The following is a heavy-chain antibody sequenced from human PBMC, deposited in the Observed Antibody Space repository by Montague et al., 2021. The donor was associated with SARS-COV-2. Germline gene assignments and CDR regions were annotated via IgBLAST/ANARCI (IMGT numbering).Heavy chain of an antibody. CDR2: INHSGST. Sequence: SETLSLTCAVYGGSFSGYYWSWIRQPPGKGLEWIGEINHSGSTNYNPSLKSRVTISVDTSKNQFTLKLSSVTAADTAVYYYASLTLGYCSSTSFYSDWFDPWGQGTLVTVSS. J-gene: IGHJ5*01. CDR1: GGSFSGYY. CDR3: ASLTLGYCSSTSFYSDWFDP. D-gene: IGHD2-2*02. V-gene: IGHV4-34*01.